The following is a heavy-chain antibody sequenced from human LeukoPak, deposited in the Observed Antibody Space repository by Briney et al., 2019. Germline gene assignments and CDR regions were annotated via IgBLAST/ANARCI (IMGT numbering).Heavy chain of an antibody. CDR1: GGSISSGSYY. J-gene: IGHJ5*02. V-gene: IGHV4-61*02. CDR3: ARAPQVPAAIGDWFDP. CDR2: IYTSGST. Sequence: SETLSLTCTVSGGSISSGSYYWSWIRQPAGKGLEWIGRIYTSGSTNYNPSLKSRVTISVDTSKNQFSLKLSSGTAADTAVYYCARAPQVPAAIGDWFDPWGQGTLVTVSS. D-gene: IGHD2-2*01.